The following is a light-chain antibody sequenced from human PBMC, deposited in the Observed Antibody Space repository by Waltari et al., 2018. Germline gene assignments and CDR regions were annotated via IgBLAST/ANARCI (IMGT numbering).Light chain of an antibody. V-gene: IGKV3-11*01. CDR2: SAS. CDR3: YQHSSGYS. CDR1: QSVSSY. Sequence: VILTQSPATLSLSPGERATLSCRGSQSVSSYLAWYQQKPGQAPRLLIHSASSRATGIPDRFSGSGSGTEFTLTISSLEPEDVGVYHCYQHSSGYSFGQGTKVEIK. J-gene: IGKJ2*03.